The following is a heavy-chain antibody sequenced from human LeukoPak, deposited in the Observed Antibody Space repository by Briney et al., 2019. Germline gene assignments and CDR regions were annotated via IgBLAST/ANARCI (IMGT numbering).Heavy chain of an antibody. CDR3: ARDSRAEALRFDY. Sequence: ASVKVSCKASGGTFSSYAISWVRQAPGQGLEWMGGIIPIFGTANYAQKFQGRVTITADESTSTAYMELSSLRSEDTAVYYCARDSRAEALRFDYWGQGTLVTVSS. CDR2: IIPIFGTA. CDR1: GGTFSSYA. D-gene: IGHD3-10*01. J-gene: IGHJ4*02. V-gene: IGHV1-69*13.